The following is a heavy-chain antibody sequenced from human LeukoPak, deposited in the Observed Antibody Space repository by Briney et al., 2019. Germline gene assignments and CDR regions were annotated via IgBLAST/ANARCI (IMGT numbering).Heavy chain of an antibody. CDR1: GYTFTNYY. J-gene: IGHJ4*02. Sequence: GASVKLSCEASGYTFTNYYMQWVRQAPGQGLEWVGMINPSGGSTNYAQKLHGRVTVNRDTSTRTVYMKLSSLRSEDTAVYYCARDEYTYGLDYWGQGTLVTVSS. V-gene: IGHV1-46*01. CDR3: ARDEYTYGLDY. D-gene: IGHD5-18*01. CDR2: INPSGGST.